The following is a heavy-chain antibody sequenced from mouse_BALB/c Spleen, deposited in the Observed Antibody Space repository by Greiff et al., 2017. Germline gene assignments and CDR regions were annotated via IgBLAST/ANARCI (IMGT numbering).Heavy chain of an antibody. D-gene: IGHD2-10*02. CDR3: ARGGYGNSYFDY. J-gene: IGHJ2*01. Sequence: VQLQQSGAELVRPGTSVKVSCKASGYAFTNYLIEWVKQRPGQGLEWIGVINPGSGGTNYNEKFKGKATLTADKSSSTAYMQLSSLTSDDSAVYFCARGGYGNSYFDYWGQGTTLTVSS. CDR2: INPGSGGT. CDR1: GYAFTNYL. V-gene: IGHV1-54*01.